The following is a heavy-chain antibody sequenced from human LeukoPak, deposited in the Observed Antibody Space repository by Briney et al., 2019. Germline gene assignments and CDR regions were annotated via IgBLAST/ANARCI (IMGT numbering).Heavy chain of an antibody. CDR2: IYYSGST. V-gene: IGHV4-31*03. CDR3: ARVPSGRAAYFDY. D-gene: IGHD3-10*01. Sequence: SQTLSLTCTVSGGSISSGGYYWSWIRQHPGKGLEWIGYIYYSGSTYYNPSLKSRVTISVDTFKNQFSLKLSSVTAADTAVYYCARVPSGRAAYFDYRGQGTLVTVSS. J-gene: IGHJ4*02. CDR1: GGSISSGGYY.